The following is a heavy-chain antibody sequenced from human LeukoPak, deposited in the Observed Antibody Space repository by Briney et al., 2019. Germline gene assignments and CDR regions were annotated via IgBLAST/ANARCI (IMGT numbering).Heavy chain of an antibody. D-gene: IGHD5-18*01. CDR2: IYYIGST. CDR1: GCCIRSGGYY. J-gene: IGHJ3*02. Sequence: SETLSLTCTVSGCCIRSGGYYWSWIRQPPAKGLEGIGYIYYIGSTYYNPPLKSRVNISVDTSKKQFSLQLSSVTAADTAVYYCAREGVDTAMAEKDDAFDIWSQGTMVTVSS. V-gene: IGHV4-31*03. CDR3: AREGVDTAMAEKDDAFDI.